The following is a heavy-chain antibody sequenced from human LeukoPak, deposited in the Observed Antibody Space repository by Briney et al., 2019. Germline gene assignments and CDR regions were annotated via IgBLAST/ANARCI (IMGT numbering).Heavy chain of an antibody. CDR3: AREGDDSSGYTFDY. CDR2: IKQDGSEE. J-gene: IGHJ4*02. Sequence: GGSLRLSCAASGFTFSSYWMSWVRQAPGKGLEWVANIKQDGSEEYYVDSVKGRFTISRDNAKNSLYLQMNSLRAEDTAVYYCAREGDDSSGYTFDYWGQGTLVTVSS. V-gene: IGHV3-7*01. CDR1: GFTFSSYW. D-gene: IGHD3-22*01.